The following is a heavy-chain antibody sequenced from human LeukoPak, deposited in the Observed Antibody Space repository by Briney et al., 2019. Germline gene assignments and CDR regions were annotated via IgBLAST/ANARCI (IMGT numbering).Heavy chain of an antibody. D-gene: IGHD2-15*01. J-gene: IGHJ5*02. Sequence: SVKVSCKASGGTFSRYAISWVRQTPGQGPEWMGRIIPIFGIANYAQKFQGRVTITADKSTSTAYMELSSLRSEDTAVYYCARGAASFNWFDPWAQGTLVTVSS. CDR2: IIPIFGIA. CDR3: ARGAASFNWFDP. CDR1: GGTFSRYA. V-gene: IGHV1-69*04.